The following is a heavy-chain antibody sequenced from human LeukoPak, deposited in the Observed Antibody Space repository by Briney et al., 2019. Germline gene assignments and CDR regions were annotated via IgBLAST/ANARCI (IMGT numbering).Heavy chain of an antibody. CDR1: GFTFSSYA. CDR2: ISGNGGST. J-gene: IGHJ4*02. V-gene: IGHV3-23*01. CDR3: AKDRGSDWTAFDY. D-gene: IGHD6-19*01. Sequence: GGSLRLSCAASGFTFSSYAMSWVRQAPGKGLEWVSVISGNGGSTYYADSVKGRFTISRDNSKNTLYLQMNNVRVEDTAVYYCAKDRGSDWTAFDYWGQGTLVTVSA.